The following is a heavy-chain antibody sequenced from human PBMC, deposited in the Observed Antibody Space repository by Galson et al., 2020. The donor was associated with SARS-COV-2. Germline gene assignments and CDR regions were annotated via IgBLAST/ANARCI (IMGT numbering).Heavy chain of an antibody. J-gene: IGHJ3*02. CDR2: IPYDGSNK. CDR3: AREDPMIDAFDI. Sequence: GESLKISCAASGFTFSSYAMHWVRQAPGKGLEWVAVIPYDGSNKYYADSVKGRFTISRDNSKNTLYLQMNSLRAEDTAVYYCAREDPMIDAFDIWGQGTMVTVSS. CDR1: GFTFSSYA. D-gene: IGHD3-22*01. V-gene: IGHV3-30*04.